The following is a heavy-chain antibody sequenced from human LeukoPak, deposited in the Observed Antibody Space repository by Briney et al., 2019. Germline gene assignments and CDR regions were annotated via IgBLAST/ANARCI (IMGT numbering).Heavy chain of an antibody. CDR2: INWNGGNT. CDR1: GFTFDDYG. D-gene: IGHD4-11*01. CDR3: ARVASNYDFDY. J-gene: IGHJ4*02. V-gene: IGHV3-20*04. Sequence: GGSLRLSCAASGFTFDDYGMTWVRQAPGKGLEWVSGINWNGGNTGYADSVKGRFTISRDNAQSSLYLQMNSLRAEDTALYYCARVASNYDFDYWGQGTLVSVSS.